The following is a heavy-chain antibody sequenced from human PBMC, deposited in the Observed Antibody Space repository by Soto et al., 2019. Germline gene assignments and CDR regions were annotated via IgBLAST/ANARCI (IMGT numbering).Heavy chain of an antibody. J-gene: IGHJ4*02. CDR3: AKVFSPEGGNYFDH. V-gene: IGHV3-23*01. Sequence: GGSLRLSCAASGFTFSNFAMNWVRQAPGKGLEWVSAISNSFSDGNTHYADSVKGRFTTSRDNDKNTVFLEIDSLRAEDTAVYYCAKVFSPEGGNYFDHWGPGTLFTVS. CDR2: ISNSFSDGNT. CDR1: GFTFSNFA.